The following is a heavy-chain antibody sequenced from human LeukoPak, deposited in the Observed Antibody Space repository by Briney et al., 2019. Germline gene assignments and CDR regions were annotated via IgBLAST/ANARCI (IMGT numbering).Heavy chain of an antibody. V-gene: IGHV1-69*04. J-gene: IGHJ4*02. CDR1: GGTFSSYA. CDR3: ARASDSSGWYGRSDY. D-gene: IGHD6-19*01. Sequence: SVKVSCKASGGTFSSYAISWVRQAPGQGLEWMGRIIPILGIANYAQKFQGRVAITADKSTSTAYMELSSLRSEDTAVYYCARASDSSGWYGRSDYWGQGTLVTVSS. CDR2: IIPILGIA.